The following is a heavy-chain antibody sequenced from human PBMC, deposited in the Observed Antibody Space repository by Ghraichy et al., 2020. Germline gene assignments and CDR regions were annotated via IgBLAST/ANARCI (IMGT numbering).Heavy chain of an antibody. CDR1: GGSISSYY. D-gene: IGHD6-19*01. Sequence: SETLSLTCTVSGGSISSYYWSWIRQPAGKGLEWIGRIYTSGSTNYNPSLKSRVTMSVDTSKNQFSLKLSSVTAADTAVYYCARDQSSGWANDAFDIWGQGTMVTVSS. V-gene: IGHV4-4*07. CDR2: IYTSGST. CDR3: ARDQSSGWANDAFDI. J-gene: IGHJ3*02.